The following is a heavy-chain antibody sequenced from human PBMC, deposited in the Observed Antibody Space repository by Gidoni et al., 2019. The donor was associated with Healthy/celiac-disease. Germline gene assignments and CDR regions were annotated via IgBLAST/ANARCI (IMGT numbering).Heavy chain of an antibody. CDR1: GGSFSGYY. V-gene: IGHV4-34*01. J-gene: IGHJ4*02. CDR3: ARGGVGVVPAAQRDY. Sequence: QVQLQQWGAGLLKPSETLSLTCAVYGGSFSGYYWSWIRQPPGKGLEWIGEINHSGSTNYNPSLKSRVTTSVDTSKNQFSLKLSSVTAADTAVYYCARGGVGVVPAAQRDYWGQGTLVTVSS. D-gene: IGHD2-2*01. CDR2: INHSGST.